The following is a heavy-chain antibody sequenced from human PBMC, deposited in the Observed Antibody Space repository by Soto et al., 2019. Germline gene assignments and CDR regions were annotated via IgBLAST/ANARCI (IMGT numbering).Heavy chain of an antibody. J-gene: IGHJ6*03. CDR3: ARGPWRSNYYYYYMDV. V-gene: IGHV3-53*04. CDR2: IYSGGST. CDR1: GFTVSSNY. Sequence: GGSLRLSCAASGFTVSSNYMSWVRQAPGKGLEWVSVIYSGGSTYYADSVKGRFTISRHNSKNTLYLQMNSLRAEDTAVYYCARGPWRSNYYYYYMDVWGKGTTVTVSS. D-gene: IGHD3-3*01.